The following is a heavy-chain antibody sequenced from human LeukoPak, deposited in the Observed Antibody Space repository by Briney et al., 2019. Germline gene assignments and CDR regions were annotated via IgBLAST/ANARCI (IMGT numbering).Heavy chain of an antibody. CDR2: ISGSGGST. D-gene: IGHD6-13*01. CDR3: ARVIRAAPGKGYFDY. V-gene: IGHV3-23*01. CDR1: GFIFSTYA. Sequence: GSLRLSCATSGFIFSTYALSWVRQAPGKGLEWASSISGSGGSTYHADSVKGRFTISRDSSKNTLYLQMNSLGAEDTAIYYCARVIRAAPGKGYFDYWGQGTLVTVSS. J-gene: IGHJ4*02.